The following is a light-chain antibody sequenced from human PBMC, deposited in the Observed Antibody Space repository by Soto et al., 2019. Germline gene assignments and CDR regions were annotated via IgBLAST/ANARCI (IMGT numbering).Light chain of an antibody. CDR2: DAS. CDR1: QSVSSY. Sequence: IGWAQSTDTLSLSPGERATASCRASQSVSSYLAWYQQKPGQAPRLLIYDASNRATGIPARFSGSGSGTDFTLTISSLEPEDFAVYYCQQHSNWQLTFGGGIKVDIK. V-gene: IGKV3-11*01. CDR3: QQHSNWQLT. J-gene: IGKJ4*01.